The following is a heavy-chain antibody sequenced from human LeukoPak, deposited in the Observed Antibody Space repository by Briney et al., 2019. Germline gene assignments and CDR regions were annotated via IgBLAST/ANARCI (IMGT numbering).Heavy chain of an antibody. CDR3: ARVYYGSGSSFDP. V-gene: IGHV1-2*06. D-gene: IGHD3-10*01. Sequence: ASVKVSCKASGYTFTGYYMHWVRQAPGQGLEWMARINPNSGGTNYAQKFQGRVTMTRDTSISTAYMELSRLRSDDTAVYYCARVYYGSGSSFDPWGQGTLVTVSS. CDR2: INPNSGGT. J-gene: IGHJ5*02. CDR1: GYTFTGYY.